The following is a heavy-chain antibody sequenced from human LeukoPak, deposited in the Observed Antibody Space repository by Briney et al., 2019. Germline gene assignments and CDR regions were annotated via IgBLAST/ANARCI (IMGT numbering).Heavy chain of an antibody. J-gene: IGHJ5*02. CDR1: GGSSSGYY. CDR3: ARGLLTGYSSSWYVGSYNWFDL. V-gene: IGHV4-34*01. D-gene: IGHD6-13*01. Sequence: PSETLSLTCAVYGGSSSGYYWSWIRQPPGKGLEWIGEINHSGSTNYNPSLKSRVTISVDTSKNQFSLKLSSVTAADTAVYYCARGLLTGYSSSWYVGSYNWFDLWGQGTLVTVSS. CDR2: INHSGST.